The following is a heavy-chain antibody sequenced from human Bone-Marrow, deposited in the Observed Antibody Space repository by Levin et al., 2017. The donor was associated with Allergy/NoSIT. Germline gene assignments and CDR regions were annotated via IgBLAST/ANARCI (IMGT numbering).Heavy chain of an antibody. J-gene: IGHJ4*02. V-gene: IGHV3-30*18. CDR1: GFTFSSYG. D-gene: IGHD3-10*01. CDR3: AKDVTMVRGVIDDY. CDR2: ISYDGSNK. Sequence: SCAASGFTFSSYGMHWVRQAPGKGLEWVAVISYDGSNKYYADSVKGRFTISRDNSKNTLYLQMNSLRAEDTAVYYCAKDVTMVRGVIDDYWGQGTLVTVSS.